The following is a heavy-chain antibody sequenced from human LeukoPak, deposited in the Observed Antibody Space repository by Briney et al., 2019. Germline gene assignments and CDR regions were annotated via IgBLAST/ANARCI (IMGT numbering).Heavy chain of an antibody. CDR3: AKDLARHTYYYDSLDY. Sequence: GGSLRPSCAASGFTFSSYAMSWVRQAPGKGLEWVSAISGSGGSTYYADSVKGRFTISRDNSKNTLYLQMNSLRAEDTAVYYCAKDLARHTYYYDSLDYWGQGTLVTVSS. CDR2: ISGSGGST. J-gene: IGHJ4*02. V-gene: IGHV3-23*01. D-gene: IGHD3-22*01. CDR1: GFTFSSYA.